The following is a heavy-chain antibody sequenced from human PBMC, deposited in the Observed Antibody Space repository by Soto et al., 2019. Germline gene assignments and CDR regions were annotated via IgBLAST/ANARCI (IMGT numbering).Heavy chain of an antibody. CDR1: GFTFSSYS. CDR2: ISSSSSTI. Sequence: GGSLRLSCAASGFTFSSYSMNWVRQAPGKGLEWVSYISSSSSTIYYADSVKGRFTISRDNAKNSLYLQMNSLRAEDTAVYYCARVLATVKGPPLFIDYWGQGTLVTVSS. CDR3: ARVLATVKGPPLFIDY. J-gene: IGHJ4*02. D-gene: IGHD2-15*01. V-gene: IGHV3-48*01.